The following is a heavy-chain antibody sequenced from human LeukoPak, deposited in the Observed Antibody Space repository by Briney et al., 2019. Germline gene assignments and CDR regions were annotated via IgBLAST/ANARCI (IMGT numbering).Heavy chain of an antibody. D-gene: IGHD2-21*02. J-gene: IGHJ4*02. V-gene: IGHV1-69*13. CDR3: ARDGGGDWVNFDY. CDR2: IIPIFGTA. CDR1: GGTFSSYA. Sequence: ASVKVSCKASGGTFSSYAISWVRQAPGQGLEWMGGIIPIFGTASYAQKFQGRVTITADESTSTAYMELSSLRSEDTAVYYCARDGGGDWVNFDYWGQGTLVTVSS.